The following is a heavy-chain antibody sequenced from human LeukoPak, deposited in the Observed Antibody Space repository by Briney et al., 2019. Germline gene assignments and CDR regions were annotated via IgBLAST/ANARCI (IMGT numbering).Heavy chain of an antibody. CDR2: VKKDESEK. Sequence: GGSLRLSCAASGFNFSRYAMHWVRQAPGKGLEWVANVKKDESEKNYVDSVKGRFTISRDNAKSSLYLQMNSPRAEDTAVYYCASYRDGDLSFDHWGQGTLVAVSS. CDR1: GFNFSRYA. J-gene: IGHJ4*02. D-gene: IGHD1-26*01. V-gene: IGHV3-7*03. CDR3: ASYRDGDLSFDH.